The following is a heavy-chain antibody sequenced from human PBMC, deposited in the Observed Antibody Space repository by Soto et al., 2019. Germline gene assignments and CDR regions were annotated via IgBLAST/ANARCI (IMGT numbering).Heavy chain of an antibody. CDR3: ARDGGIVATTEDYYYYYGMDV. V-gene: IGHV3-21*01. J-gene: IGHJ6*02. CDR2: ISGSSSYI. CDR1: GFTFGSYS. D-gene: IGHD5-12*01. Sequence: GSLRLSCAASGFTFGSYSMTWVRQAPGKGLEWVSSISGSSSYIYYADSVKGRFTISRDNAKNSLYLQMNSLRAEDTAVYYCARDGGIVATTEDYYYYYGMDVWGQGTTVTSP.